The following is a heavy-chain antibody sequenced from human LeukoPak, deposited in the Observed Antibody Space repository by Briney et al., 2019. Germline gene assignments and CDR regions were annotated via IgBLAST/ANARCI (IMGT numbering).Heavy chain of an antibody. CDR1: GGSISSSNYY. Sequence: SETLSLTCTVSGGSISSSNYYWDWIRQPPGKGLEWIGSIYYSGSTYYNPSLKSRVTIFVDTSKNQFSLKLSSVTAADTAVYYCARQSRYYDTSGRYYFDYWGLGTLVTVSS. CDR3: ARQSRYYDTSGRYYFDY. J-gene: IGHJ4*02. V-gene: IGHV4-39*01. D-gene: IGHD3-22*01. CDR2: IYYSGST.